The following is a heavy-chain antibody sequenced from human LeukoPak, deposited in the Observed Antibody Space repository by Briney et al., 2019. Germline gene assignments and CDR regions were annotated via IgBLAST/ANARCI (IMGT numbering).Heavy chain of an antibody. CDR1: GFSFSSYW. J-gene: IGHJ4*02. D-gene: IGHD2-8*01. CDR2: IKQDGSEQ. CDR3: ARGLSYCSNGICPFDY. Sequence: GGSLRLSCAPSGFSFSSYWMAWVRQAPGKGLEWVGNIKQDGSEQYYADSLQGRFTISRDNAKNLLYLQMNSLRVEDTAVYYCARGLSYCSNGICPFDYWGQGTLVTVSS. V-gene: IGHV3-7*01.